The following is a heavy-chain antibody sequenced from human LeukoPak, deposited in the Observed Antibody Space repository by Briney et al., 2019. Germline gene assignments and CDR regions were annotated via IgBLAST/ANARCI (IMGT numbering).Heavy chain of an antibody. CDR1: GYTFTSYD. CDR3: ARSGPVNYYGSGSYRRLGS. V-gene: IGHV1-8*01. D-gene: IGHD3-10*01. Sequence: ASVKVSCKASGYTFTSYDINWVRQATGQGLEWMGWMNPNSGNTGYAQEFQGRVTMTRNTSISTAYMELSSLRSEDTAVYYCARSGPVNYYGSGSYRRLGSWGQGTLVTVSS. CDR2: MNPNSGNT. J-gene: IGHJ5*02.